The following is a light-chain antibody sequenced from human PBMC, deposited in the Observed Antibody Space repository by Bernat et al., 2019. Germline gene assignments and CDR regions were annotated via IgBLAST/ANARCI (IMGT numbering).Light chain of an antibody. J-gene: IGKJ5*01. Sequence: DIQLTQSPPFLSASVGDRVTISYRASQVIGTYLAWYQQKPGKAPKVLIYGASTLQTGVPSRFSGSGSGTEFTLTIDSLQSEDFASYYCQQLNSFPVTFGQGTRLEIK. CDR1: QVIGTY. V-gene: IGKV1-9*01. CDR3: QQLNSFPVT. CDR2: GAS.